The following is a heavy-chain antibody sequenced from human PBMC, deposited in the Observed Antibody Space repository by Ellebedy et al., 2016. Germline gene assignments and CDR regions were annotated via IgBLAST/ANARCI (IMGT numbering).Heavy chain of an antibody. CDR3: VKGDSGSFAYWYFDL. Sequence: GESLKISXAASGFTFSTYAMAWVRQAPGKGLEWVSAISGRGSRTFYADSVRGRFTISRDNSKNVVYLEVNTLRVEDTALYYCVKGDSGSFAYWYFDLWGRGTLVAVSS. J-gene: IGHJ2*01. CDR2: ISGRGSRT. D-gene: IGHD1-26*01. V-gene: IGHV3-23*01. CDR1: GFTFSTYA.